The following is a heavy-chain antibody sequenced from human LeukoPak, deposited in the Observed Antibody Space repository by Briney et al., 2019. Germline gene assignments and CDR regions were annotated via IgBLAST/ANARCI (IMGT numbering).Heavy chain of an antibody. J-gene: IGHJ6*02. D-gene: IGHD3-3*01. CDR2: IHSGGIT. V-gene: IGHV3-53*01. Sequence: GGSLRLSCAASGFTVSNIYMSWVRQAPGTGLEWVSIIHSGGITHYADSVKGRFTISRDNSKNTLYLQMNSLRAEDTAVYYCARDFWSGGCMDVWGQGTTVTVSS. CDR3: ARDFWSGGCMDV. CDR1: GFTVSNIY.